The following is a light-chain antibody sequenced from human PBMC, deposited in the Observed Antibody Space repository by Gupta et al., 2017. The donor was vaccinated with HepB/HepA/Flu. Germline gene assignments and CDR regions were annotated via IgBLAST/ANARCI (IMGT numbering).Light chain of an antibody. CDR3: QQSYSTPGT. CDR1: QSISSY. CDR2: AAS. J-gene: IGKJ3*01. V-gene: IGKV1-39*01. Sequence: QSTHSPSSLSASVVDRLTITCRASQSISSYLNWYQQKPGKAPKLLIYAASSLQSGVPSRFSGSGSGTAFTLTISSLQPEDFATYYRQQSYSTPGTFGPGTKVDIK.